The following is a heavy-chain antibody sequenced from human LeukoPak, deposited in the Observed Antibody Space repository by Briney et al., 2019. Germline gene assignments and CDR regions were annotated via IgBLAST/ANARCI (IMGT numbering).Heavy chain of an antibody. CDR1: GYTFNIYG. V-gene: IGHV1-18*01. J-gene: IGHJ4*02. CDR3: ARASATVTTHFDI. D-gene: IGHD4-11*01. Sequence: ASVKVSCKASGYTFNIYGIGWVRQARGQGLEWMGWISTRDGNTEYAQNLQGRVTMTTDTSTSTAYMELRSLRSDDTAIYYCARASATVTTHFDIWGQGTLVTISS. CDR2: ISTRDGNT.